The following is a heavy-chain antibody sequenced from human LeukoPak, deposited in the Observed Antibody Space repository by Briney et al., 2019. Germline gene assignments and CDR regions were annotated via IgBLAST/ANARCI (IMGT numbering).Heavy chain of an antibody. V-gene: IGHV1-8*01. CDR3: ARARGYSYGHVKDY. D-gene: IGHD5-18*01. CDR1: GYTFTSYD. J-gene: IGHJ4*02. Sequence: VASVKVSCKASGYTFTSYDINWVRQATGQGLEWMGWMNPNSGNTGYAQKFQGRVTMTRNTSISTAYMELSSLRSEDTAVYYCARARGYSYGHVKDYWGQGTLVTVSS. CDR2: MNPNSGNT.